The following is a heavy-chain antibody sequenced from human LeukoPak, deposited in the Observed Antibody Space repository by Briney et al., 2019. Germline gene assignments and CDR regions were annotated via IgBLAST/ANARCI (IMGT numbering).Heavy chain of an antibody. CDR1: QFTFTDYT. CDR2: ISTRSGYI. CDR3: ARYVYGVVTSFDY. J-gene: IGHJ4*02. D-gene: IGHD3-3*01. Sequence: GGSLRLSCAASQFTFTDYTMNWVRRAPGKGLEWVSSISTRSGYIYYAESVKGRFTISRDNAKNSLYLQMNSLRAEDTAVYYCARYVYGVVTSFDYWGQGTLVTVSS. V-gene: IGHV3-21*01.